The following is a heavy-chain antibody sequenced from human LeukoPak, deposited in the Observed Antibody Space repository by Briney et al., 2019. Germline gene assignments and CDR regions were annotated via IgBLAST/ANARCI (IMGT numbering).Heavy chain of an antibody. V-gene: IGHV3-23*01. Sequence: GGSLRLSCAASGFTFSSYAMSWVRQAPGKGLEWVSAISGSGGSTYYADSVKGRFTISRDNSKNTLYLQMNSLRAEDTAVYYCAKVRPWGKQLDPYYFDYWGQGTLVTVSS. CDR1: GFTFSSYA. J-gene: IGHJ4*02. D-gene: IGHD3-16*01. CDR3: AKVRPWGKQLDPYYFDY. CDR2: ISGSGGST.